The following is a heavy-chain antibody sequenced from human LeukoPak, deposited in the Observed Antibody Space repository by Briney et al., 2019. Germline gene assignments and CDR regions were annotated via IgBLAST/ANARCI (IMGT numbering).Heavy chain of an antibody. Sequence: PGGSLRLSCAASGFTFSRFGMHWVRQAPGKGLEWVAVISYDGSNKYYADSVKGRFTISRDNSKNTLYLQMNSLRAEDTAVYYCALGIVVPSAYDYWGQGTLVTVSS. J-gene: IGHJ4*02. D-gene: IGHD6-19*01. CDR3: ALGIVVPSAYDY. CDR2: ISYDGSNK. V-gene: IGHV3-30*03. CDR1: GFTFSRFG.